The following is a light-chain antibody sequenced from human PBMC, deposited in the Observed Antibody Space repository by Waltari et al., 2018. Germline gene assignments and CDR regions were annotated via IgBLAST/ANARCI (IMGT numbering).Light chain of an antibody. J-gene: IGKJ1*01. CDR3: QHYVNLPVT. V-gene: IGKV3-20*01. CDR1: QIVGRS. Sequence: EIVLTQSPGTLSLSPGERATLSCRASQIVGRSLAWYQQKPGLPPRLLIYDTSSRATGTPCRFSGSGSGTDFSLAISSLEPEDFAVYFCQHYVNLPVTFGQGTKVEI. CDR2: DTS.